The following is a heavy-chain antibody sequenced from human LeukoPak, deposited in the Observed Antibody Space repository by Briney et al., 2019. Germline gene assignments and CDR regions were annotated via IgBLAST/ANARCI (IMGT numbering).Heavy chain of an antibody. J-gene: IGHJ6*03. Sequence: GGSLRLSCAASGFTFSSYAMHWVRQAPGKGLEWVAVISYDGSNKYYADSVKGRFTISRDNSKNTLYLQMNSLRAEDTAVYYCARSVGYSSGWDLYYYMDVWGKGTTVTVSS. CDR3: ARSVGYSSGWDLYYYMDV. D-gene: IGHD6-19*01. CDR2: ISYDGSNK. CDR1: GFTFSSYA. V-gene: IGHV3-30*04.